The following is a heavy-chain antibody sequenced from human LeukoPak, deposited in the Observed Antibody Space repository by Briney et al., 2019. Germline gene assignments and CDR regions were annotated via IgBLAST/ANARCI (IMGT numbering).Heavy chain of an antibody. D-gene: IGHD4-17*01. CDR2: ISGSAGST. Sequence: GGSLRLSCAASGFTFSNFAMTWVRQAPGKGLEQVSGISGSAGSTNYADSVKGRFTVSRDNSKNTLYLQMNNLRVGDTAVYYCAKGSSSRFYYYMAVWGKGTTVTVSS. V-gene: IGHV3-23*01. CDR3: AKGSSSRFYYYMAV. J-gene: IGHJ6*03. CDR1: GFTFSNFA.